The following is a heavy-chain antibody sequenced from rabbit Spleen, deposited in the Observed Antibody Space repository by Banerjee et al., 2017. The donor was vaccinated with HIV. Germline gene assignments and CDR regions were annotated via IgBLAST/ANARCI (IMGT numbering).Heavy chain of an antibody. CDR1: GFSFSNKA. D-gene: IGHD4-2*01. V-gene: IGHV1S47*01. J-gene: IGHJ4*01. Sequence: QEQLVESGGGLVKPEGSLKLSCTASGFSFSNKAVMCWVRQAPGKGLEWIACIVTVSANTYYASWAKGRFTITRSTSLNTVTLQMTSLTAADTATYFCARGDNNAGNGFNLWGPGTLVTVS. CDR2: IVTVSANT. CDR3: ARGDNNAGNGFNL.